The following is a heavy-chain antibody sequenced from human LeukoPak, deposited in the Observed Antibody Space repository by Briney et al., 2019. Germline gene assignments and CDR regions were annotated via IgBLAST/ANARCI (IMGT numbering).Heavy chain of an antibody. D-gene: IGHD4-11*01. V-gene: IGHV1-18*01. CDR3: ARSDYSNYGGEFFDY. CDR1: GYTFTSYG. Sequence: ASVKVSCKASGYTFTSYGISWVRQAPGQGLEWMGWISAYNGNTNYAQKLQGRVTMTTDTSTSTAYMELRSLRSDDTAVYYCARSDYSNYGGEFFDYWGQGTLVTVSS. CDR2: ISAYNGNT. J-gene: IGHJ4*02.